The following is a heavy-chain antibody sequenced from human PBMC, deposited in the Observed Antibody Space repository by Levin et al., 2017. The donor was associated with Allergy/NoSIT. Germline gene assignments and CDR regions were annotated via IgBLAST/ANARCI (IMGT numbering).Heavy chain of an antibody. CDR2: LWSNGINN. CDR3: AREKGPIDAFDG. CDR1: GFTFNSCG. V-gene: IGHV3-33*01. J-gene: IGHJ3*01. Sequence: GESLKISCAASGFTFNSCGMHWVRQAPGIGLEWVAVLWSNGINNYYADSVRGRFTISRDNSKNTLYLQMDSLRAEDTGVYYCAREKGPIDAFDGWGQGTVVTVSS.